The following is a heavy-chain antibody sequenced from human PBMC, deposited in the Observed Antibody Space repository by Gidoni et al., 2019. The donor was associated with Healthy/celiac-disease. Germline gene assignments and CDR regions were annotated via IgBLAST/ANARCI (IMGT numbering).Heavy chain of an antibody. CDR1: GLPCHRYG. V-gene: IGHV3-33*01. Sequence: QVQLVESGGGWVQRGRSLRRSSAASGLPCHRYGLHWVRHAPGKGLEGVAFIWYKGSNKYYAASLTGRFTISRDKSKNTLDLQSNSLRAEDTAVYYCARDKNVWTYGGEIDYWGQGTLVTVSS. D-gene: IGHD4-17*01. J-gene: IGHJ4*02. CDR3: ARDKNVWTYGGEIDY. CDR2: IWYKGSNK.